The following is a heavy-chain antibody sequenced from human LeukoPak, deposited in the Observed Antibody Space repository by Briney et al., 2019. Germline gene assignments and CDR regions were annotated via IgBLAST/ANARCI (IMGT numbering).Heavy chain of an antibody. Sequence: VAVKVSCKASGFPFTAYYINWVRQAPGQGLEGMGWINLISGVTNSAQKCQGRVNMTRDMSISTSYMELSSLKFDDTAVYYCARDWWGPDIKEAADWFDPWGQGTMVTV. D-gene: IGHD2-15*01. CDR1: GFPFTAYY. CDR2: INLISGVT. V-gene: IGHV1-2*02. CDR3: ARDWWGPDIKEAADWFDP. J-gene: IGHJ5*02.